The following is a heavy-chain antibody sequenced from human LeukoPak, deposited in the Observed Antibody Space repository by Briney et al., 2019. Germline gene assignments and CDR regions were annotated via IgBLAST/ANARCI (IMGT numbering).Heavy chain of an antibody. D-gene: IGHD5-18*01. V-gene: IGHV3-23*01. Sequence: PGGSLRLSCAASGFTFSTCAINWVRQAPGKGLEWVSAISGSGSKTFYADSVKGQFTISRDNPKNTLYLQMNSLRPEDTAVYYCVKEPRGYSFSFDIWGQGTMVTVSS. CDR1: GFTFSTCA. CDR3: VKEPRGYSFSFDI. J-gene: IGHJ3*02. CDR2: ISGSGSKT.